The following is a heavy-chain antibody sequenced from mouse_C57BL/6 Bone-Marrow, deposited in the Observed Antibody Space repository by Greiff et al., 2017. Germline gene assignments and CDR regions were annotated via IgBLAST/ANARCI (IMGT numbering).Heavy chain of an antibody. CDR3: AREYYGSSGYAMDY. Sequence: VQVVESGAELVKPGASVKISCKASGYAFSSYWMNWVKQRPGKGLEWIGQIYPGDGDTNYNGKFKGKATLTADKSSSTAYMQLSSLTSEDSAVYFCAREYYGSSGYAMDYWGQGTSVTVSS. D-gene: IGHD1-1*01. V-gene: IGHV1-80*01. J-gene: IGHJ4*01. CDR1: GYAFSSYW. CDR2: IYPGDGDT.